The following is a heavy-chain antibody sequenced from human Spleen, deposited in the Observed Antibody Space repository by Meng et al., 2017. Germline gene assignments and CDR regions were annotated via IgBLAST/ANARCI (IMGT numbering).Heavy chain of an antibody. CDR1: GGYFSDYY. Sequence: LQQWGAGLVKPSVTLSLTCVVSGGYFSDYYWSWIRHHPGKGLEWIGEINHSGSTNYNPSLESRATISVDTSQNNLSLKLSSVTAADSAVYYCARGPTTMAHDFDYWGQGTLVTVSS. D-gene: IGHD4-11*01. J-gene: IGHJ4*02. CDR2: INHSGST. V-gene: IGHV4-34*01. CDR3: ARGPTTMAHDFDY.